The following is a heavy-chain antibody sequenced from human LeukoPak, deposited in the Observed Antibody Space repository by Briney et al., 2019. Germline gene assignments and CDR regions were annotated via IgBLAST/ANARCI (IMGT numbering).Heavy chain of an antibody. J-gene: IGHJ5*02. CDR2: MYSGGTT. D-gene: IGHD3-16*01. Sequence: GGSLRLSCAASGFTVIGNYMNWVRQAPAKGLEWSSVMYSGGTTYYAASVRGRFTIARDNSKNTVYLQMNSLRAEDTAVYHCARDLGSNWFDRWGQGTLVSVCS. V-gene: IGHV3-53*01. CDR1: GFTVIGNY. CDR3: ARDLGSNWFDR.